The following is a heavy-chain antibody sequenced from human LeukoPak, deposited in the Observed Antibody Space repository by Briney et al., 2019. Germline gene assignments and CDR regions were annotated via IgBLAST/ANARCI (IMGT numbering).Heavy chain of an antibody. CDR1: GFTFSSYA. V-gene: IGHV3-23*01. D-gene: IGHD3-22*01. CDR2: ISGSGGST. J-gene: IGHJ5*01. CDR3: ATYVRTHYYDSSGYFDS. Sequence: GGSLRLSCAASGFTFSSYAMSWVRQAPGKGLEWVSAISGSGGSTYEADSVRGRFTISRDDSKNTVYLQMDSLRAEDTAVYYCATYVRTHYYDSSGYFDSWGQGTLVTVSS.